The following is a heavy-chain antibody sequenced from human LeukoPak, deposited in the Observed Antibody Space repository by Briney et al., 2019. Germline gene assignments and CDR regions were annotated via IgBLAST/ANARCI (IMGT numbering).Heavy chain of an antibody. CDR3: ARGRGWFGEFDAFDI. CDR2: INPSGGST. D-gene: IGHD3-10*01. V-gene: IGHV1-46*01. CDR1: GYTFTSYY. Sequence: GASVKVSCKASGYTFTSYYMHWVRQAPGQGLEWMGIINPSGGSTSYAQKFQGRVTMTRDMSTSTVYMELSSLRSEDTAVYYCARGRGWFGEFDAFDIWGQGTMVTVSS. J-gene: IGHJ3*02.